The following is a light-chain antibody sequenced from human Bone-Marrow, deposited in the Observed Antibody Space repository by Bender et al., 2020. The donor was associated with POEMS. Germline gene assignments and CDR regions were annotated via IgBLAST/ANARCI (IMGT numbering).Light chain of an antibody. Sequence: QSVLTQPPSASGTPGQRVTISCSGGSSNIGAHAVNWYQHLPGTAPKLLIYSSHRRPSEVPDRFSGSRSGTSASLAISGLQSEDEAEYYCAVWDDSLNGWVFGGGTTLTVL. CDR3: AVWDDSLNGWV. J-gene: IGLJ3*02. V-gene: IGLV1-44*01. CDR2: SSH. CDR1: SSNIGAHA.